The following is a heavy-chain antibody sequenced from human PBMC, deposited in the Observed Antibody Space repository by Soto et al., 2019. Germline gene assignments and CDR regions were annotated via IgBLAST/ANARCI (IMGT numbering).Heavy chain of an antibody. Sequence: GASVKVSCKASGYTFTSYDINWVRQATGQGPEWMGWMNPNSGNTGYAQKFQGRVTMTRNTSISTAYMELSSLRSEDTAVYYCARNYGDYLYYYYYMDVWGKGTTVTVS. CDR1: GYTFTSYD. J-gene: IGHJ6*03. CDR2: MNPNSGNT. V-gene: IGHV1-8*01. CDR3: ARNYGDYLYYYYYMDV. D-gene: IGHD4-17*01.